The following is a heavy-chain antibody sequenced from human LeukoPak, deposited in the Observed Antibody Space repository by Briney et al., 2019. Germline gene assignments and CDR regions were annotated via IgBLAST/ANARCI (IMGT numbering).Heavy chain of an antibody. J-gene: IGHJ6*03. CDR2: IYYSGST. CDR3: ARETSQKGAHYMDV. V-gene: IGHV4-59*01. D-gene: IGHD3-16*01. Sequence: SQTLSLTWTVAGGSIISYYWSCIRQPPGKGLEWIGYIYYSGSTNYNPSLKSRVTISVDTSKNQFSLKLTSVTAADTAVYYCARETSQKGAHYMDVWGKGTTVTISS. CDR1: GGSIISYY.